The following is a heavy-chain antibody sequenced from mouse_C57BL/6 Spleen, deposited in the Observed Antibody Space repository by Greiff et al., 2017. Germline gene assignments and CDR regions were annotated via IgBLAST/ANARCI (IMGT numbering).Heavy chain of an antibody. CDR3: AREGGGLRRNYYFDY. J-gene: IGHJ2*01. V-gene: IGHV1-55*01. Sequence: VQLQQPGAELVKPGASVKMSCKASGYTFTSYWITWVKQRPGQGLEWIGDIYPGSGSTNYNEKFKSKATLAVDTSSGRAYMKLSSLKAEDSAVYYWAREGGGLRRNYYFDYWGQGTTLTVSS. CDR2: IYPGSGST. D-gene: IGHD2-2*01. CDR1: GYTFTSYW.